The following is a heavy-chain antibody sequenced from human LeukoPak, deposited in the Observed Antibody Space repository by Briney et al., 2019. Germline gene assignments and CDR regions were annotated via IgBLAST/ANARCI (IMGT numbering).Heavy chain of an antibody. CDR1: GGSISSYY. Sequence: SETLSLTCTVSGGSISSYYWSWIRQSPGKGLEWIAYIYYTGSTNYNPSLKSRVTTSIDTSKNQFSLKLSSVSAADTAVYYCARRAEGDYFYALDVWGQGTTVTVSS. J-gene: IGHJ6*02. CDR2: IYYTGST. V-gene: IGHV4-59*01. D-gene: IGHD3-16*01. CDR3: ARRAEGDYFYALDV.